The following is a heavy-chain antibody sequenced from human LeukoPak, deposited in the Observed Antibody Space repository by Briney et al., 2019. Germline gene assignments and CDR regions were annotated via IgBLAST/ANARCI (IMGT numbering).Heavy chain of an antibody. V-gene: IGHV3-21*01. CDR3: ARERVDYGDWSRYYHYGMDV. CDR1: GFTFSSSS. CDR2: ISSRSTYI. J-gene: IGHJ6*02. D-gene: IGHD4-17*01. Sequence: PGGSLRLSCAASGFTFSSSSINWVRRAPGKGLEWVSSISSRSTYIYYADSVKGRFTISRGNAKNSLYLQMNSLRAEDTAVYYCARERVDYGDWSRYYHYGMDVWGQGTTVTVTS.